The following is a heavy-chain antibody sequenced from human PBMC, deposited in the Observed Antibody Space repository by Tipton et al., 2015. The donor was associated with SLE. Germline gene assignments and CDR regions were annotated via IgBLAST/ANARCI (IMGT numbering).Heavy chain of an antibody. CDR2: IYYSGST. CDR1: GVSISSGGYY. CDR3: ARAIAAAGDDFDY. J-gene: IGHJ4*02. V-gene: IGHV4-31*03. D-gene: IGHD6-13*01. Sequence: TLSLTCTVSGVSISSGGYYWSWIRQHPGKGLEWIGYIYYSGSTYYNPSLKSRVTISVDTSKHQFSLNLSSMTAADTAVYYCARAIAAAGDDFDYWGQGTLVTVSS.